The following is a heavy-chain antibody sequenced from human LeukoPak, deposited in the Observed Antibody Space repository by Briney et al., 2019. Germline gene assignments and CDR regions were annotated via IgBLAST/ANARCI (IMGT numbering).Heavy chain of an antibody. J-gene: IGHJ6*03. V-gene: IGHV1-69*05. CDR1: GGTFSSYA. CDR2: IIPIFGTA. CDR3: ARALSVDTAMVNRIYYYYYYMDV. D-gene: IGHD5-18*01. Sequence: SVKVSCKASGGTFSSYAISWVRQAPGQGLEWMGGIIPIFGTANYAQKFQGRVTITTDESTSTAYMELSSLRSEDTAVYYCARALSVDTAMVNRIYYYYYYMDVWGKGTTVTVS.